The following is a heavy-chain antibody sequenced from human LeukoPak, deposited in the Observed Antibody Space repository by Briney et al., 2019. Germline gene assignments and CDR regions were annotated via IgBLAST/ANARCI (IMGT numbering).Heavy chain of an antibody. CDR2: INHSGST. Sequence: PSETLSLTCTVSGYSISSGYYWGWIRQPPGRGLEWIGEINHSGSTNYNPSLKTRVTISVDTSKNQFSLKLSSVTAADTAVYYCARAGNSGSYYFGWFDPWGQGTLVTVSS. CDR1: GYSISSGYY. D-gene: IGHD1-26*01. J-gene: IGHJ5*02. CDR3: ARAGNSGSYYFGWFDP. V-gene: IGHV4-38-2*02.